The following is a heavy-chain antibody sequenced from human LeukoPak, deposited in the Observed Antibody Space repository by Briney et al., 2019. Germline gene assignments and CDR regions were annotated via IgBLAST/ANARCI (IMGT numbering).Heavy chain of an antibody. CDR2: INPNSGGT. D-gene: IGHD4-23*01. CDR1: GYTFTDYH. Sequence: GASVKVSCKASGYTFTDYHIHWVRQAPGQGLEWMGWINPNSGGTNYAQEFQGRVTMTRDTSISTAYMEVSRLRSDDTAIYYCARGYGGNSVDYWGQGTLVTVSS. J-gene: IGHJ4*02. V-gene: IGHV1-2*02. CDR3: ARGYGGNSVDY.